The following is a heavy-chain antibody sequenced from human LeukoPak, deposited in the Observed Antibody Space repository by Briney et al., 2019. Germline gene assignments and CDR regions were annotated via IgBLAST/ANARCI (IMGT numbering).Heavy chain of an antibody. Sequence: GGSLRLSCAASGFTFSNAWMSWVRQAPGKGLEWVANIRQDGSEKYYVDSVKGRFTISRDNAKNSLFLQMNSLRVEDTAVYYCARAGQEWFGELGFDSWGQGTLVTVSS. CDR3: ARAGQEWFGELGFDS. CDR1: GFTFSNAW. CDR2: IRQDGSEK. V-gene: IGHV3-7*01. J-gene: IGHJ4*02. D-gene: IGHD3-10*01.